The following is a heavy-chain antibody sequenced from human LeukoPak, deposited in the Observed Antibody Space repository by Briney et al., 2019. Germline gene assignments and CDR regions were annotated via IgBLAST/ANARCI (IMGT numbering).Heavy chain of an antibody. V-gene: IGHV3-48*01. D-gene: IGHD2-2*01. CDR3: ARISSRYYYYYMDV. Sequence: GGSLRLSGAASGFTCSSYSMNWVRQAPGKGLEWVSYISSSSSTIYYADSVKGRFTISRDNAKNSLYLQMNSLRAEDTAVYYCARISSRYYYYYMDVWGKGTTVTVSS. J-gene: IGHJ6*03. CDR1: GFTCSSYS. CDR2: ISSSSSTI.